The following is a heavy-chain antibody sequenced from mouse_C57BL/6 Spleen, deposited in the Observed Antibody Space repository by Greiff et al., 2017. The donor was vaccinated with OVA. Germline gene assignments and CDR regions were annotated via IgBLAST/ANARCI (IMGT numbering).Heavy chain of an antibody. CDR3: ARGNPTDY. Sequence: EVKLMESGPGLVKPSQSLSLTCSVTGYSITSGYYWNWIRQFPGNKLEWMGYISYDGSNNYNPSLKNRISITRDTSKNQFFLKLNSVTTEDTATYYCARGNPTDYWGQGTTLTVAS. CDR2: ISYDGSN. V-gene: IGHV3-6*01. CDR1: GYSITSGYY. D-gene: IGHD6-1*01. J-gene: IGHJ2*01.